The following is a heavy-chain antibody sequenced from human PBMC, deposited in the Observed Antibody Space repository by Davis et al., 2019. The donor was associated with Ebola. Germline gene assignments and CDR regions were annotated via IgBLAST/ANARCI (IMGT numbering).Heavy chain of an antibody. D-gene: IGHD3-22*01. V-gene: IGHV4-39*01. CDR1: GYSISSSSYY. J-gene: IGHJ2*01. CDR3: ARHNTYYYDSSGYSSHWYFDL. Sequence: SETLSLTCTVSGYSISSSSYYWGWIRQPPGKGLEWIGSIYYSGSTYYNPSLKSRVTISVDTSKNQFSLKLSSVTAADTAVYYCARHNTYYYDSSGYSSHWYFDLWGRGTLVTVSS. CDR2: IYYSGST.